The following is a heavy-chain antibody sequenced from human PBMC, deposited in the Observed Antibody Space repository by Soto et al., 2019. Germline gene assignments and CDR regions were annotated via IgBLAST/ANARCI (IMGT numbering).Heavy chain of an antibody. J-gene: IGHJ3*01. CDR3: AHSFFTVTEAFDV. CDR1: GFTFSSYA. D-gene: IGHD4-17*01. V-gene: IGHV3-23*01. Sequence: GGSLRLSCAASGFTFSSYAMRWVRQAPGKGLEWVSVSSGGGGSTYYADSVKGRFTISRDNPKNTLYLQMNSLRAEDTALYYCAHSFFTVTEAFDVWGQGTMVTVSS. CDR2: SSGGGGST.